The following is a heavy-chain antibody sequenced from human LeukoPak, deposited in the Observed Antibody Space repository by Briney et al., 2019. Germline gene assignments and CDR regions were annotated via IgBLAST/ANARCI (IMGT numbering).Heavy chain of an antibody. D-gene: IGHD6-19*01. CDR3: AHTRITVAGKGFDY. Sequence: SGPTLVNPTQTLTLTCTFSGFSLSTSGVAVGWICQPPGKALEWLALIYWDDDKRYSPSLKSRLTITKDTSKSQVVLTMTNMDPVDTATYYCAHTRITVAGKGFDYWGQGTLVTVSS. V-gene: IGHV2-5*02. CDR2: IYWDDDK. J-gene: IGHJ4*02. CDR1: GFSLSTSGVA.